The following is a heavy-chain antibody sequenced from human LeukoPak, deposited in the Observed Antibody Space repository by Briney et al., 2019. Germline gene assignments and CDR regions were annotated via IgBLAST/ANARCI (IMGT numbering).Heavy chain of an antibody. CDR3: AKRSLSGTWYFDL. V-gene: IGHV3-74*01. D-gene: IGHD3-3*01. Sequence: PGGSLRLSCAVSGCSFSSYWMHWVRQDPGKGLVWVSRIDRDGSRINYADSVKGRFTISRDNSDKTLYLQMNSLRAEDTAVYYCAKRSLSGTWYFDLWGRGTLVIVSS. CDR1: GCSFSSYW. CDR2: IDRDGSRI. J-gene: IGHJ2*01.